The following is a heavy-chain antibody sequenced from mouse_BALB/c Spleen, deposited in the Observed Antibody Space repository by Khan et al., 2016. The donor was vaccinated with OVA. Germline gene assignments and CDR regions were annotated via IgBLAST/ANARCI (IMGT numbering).Heavy chain of an antibody. CDR2: INPKNGVT. D-gene: IGHD3-3*01. V-gene: IGHV1-26*01. Sequence: EVQLQQSGPELVKPGASVKISCKPSGYTFTEYTLHWVKQSHGKSLEWIGVINPKNGVTSYNQKFKGKATLTVDKSSSTAYMEFRSLTSEDSAVYYCARDAGRHWGQGTSVTVSS. CDR1: GYTFTEYT. CDR3: ARDAGRH. J-gene: IGHJ4*01.